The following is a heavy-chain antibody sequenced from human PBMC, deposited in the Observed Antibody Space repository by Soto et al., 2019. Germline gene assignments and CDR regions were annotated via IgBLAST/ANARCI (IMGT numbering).Heavy chain of an antibody. J-gene: IGHJ5*02. CDR1: GYTFTSYD. D-gene: IGHD6-13*01. Sequence: QVQLVQSGAEVKKPGASVKVSCKASGYTFTSYDINWVRQATGQGLEWMGWMNPNSGNTGYAQKFQGRVTMTRNTSISTAYMELSSLRSEDTAVYYCARAYSSSWYSIPFDPWAREPWSPSPQ. CDR3: ARAYSSSWYSIPFDP. V-gene: IGHV1-8*01. CDR2: MNPNSGNT.